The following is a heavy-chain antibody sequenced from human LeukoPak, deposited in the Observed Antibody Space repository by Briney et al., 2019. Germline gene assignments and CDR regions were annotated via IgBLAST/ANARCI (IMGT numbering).Heavy chain of an antibody. D-gene: IGHD3-9*01. V-gene: IGHV1-18*01. CDR1: GYTFTSYG. J-gene: IGHJ4*02. CDR3: ARAGYFDWLLSPCDY. CDR2: ISAYNGNT. Sequence: GASVKVSCKASGYTFTSYGISWVRQAPGQGLEWMGWISAYNGNTNYAQKLQGRVTMTTDTSTSTAYMELRSLRSDDTAVYYCARAGYFDWLLSPCDYWGQGTLVTVSS.